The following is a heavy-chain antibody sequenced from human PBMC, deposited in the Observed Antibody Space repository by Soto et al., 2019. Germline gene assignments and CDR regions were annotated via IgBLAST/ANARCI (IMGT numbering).Heavy chain of an antibody. CDR3: XXXXXXXXXQNYGMDV. CDR1: GFTFSSCT. J-gene: IGHJ6*02. V-gene: IGHV3-21*01. Sequence: EVHLVESGGGLVKPGGSLRLSCAVSGFTFSSCTMNWVRQAPGKGLEWVSSISPSTSHIYYADSVKGRFTISRDNAKXXXXXXXXXXXXXXXXXXXXXXXXXXXXXQNYGMDVWGQGTTVTVSS. CDR2: ISPSTSHI.